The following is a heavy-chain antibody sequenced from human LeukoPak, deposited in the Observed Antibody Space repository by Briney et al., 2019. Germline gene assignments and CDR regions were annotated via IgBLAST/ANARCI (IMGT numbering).Heavy chain of an antibody. J-gene: IGHJ5*02. Sequence: SETLSLTCTVSGGSISSYYWSWIRKPAGKGLEWIGRIYTSGSTNYNPPLKSRVTISVDTSKNQFSLKLSSVTAADTAVYYCARRKNTAIAMVRGVRGGLNWFDPWGQGTLVTVSS. CDR3: ARRKNTAIAMVRGVRGGLNWFDP. D-gene: IGHD3-10*01. CDR2: IYTSGST. CDR1: GGSISSYY. V-gene: IGHV4-4*07.